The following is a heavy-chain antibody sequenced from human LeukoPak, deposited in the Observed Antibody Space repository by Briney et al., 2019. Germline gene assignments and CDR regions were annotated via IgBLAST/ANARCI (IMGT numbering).Heavy chain of an antibody. D-gene: IGHD1-26*01. CDR2: IRYDGSNK. CDR1: GFTFSSYG. V-gene: IGHV3-30*02. CDR3: AKDEGELLAYYYYMDV. Sequence: TGGSLRLSCAASGFTFSSYGMHWVRQARGKGLEWVAFIRYDGSNKYYADSVKGRFTISRDNSKNTLYLQMNSLRAEDTAVYYCAKDEGELLAYYYYMDVWGKGTTVTISS. J-gene: IGHJ6*03.